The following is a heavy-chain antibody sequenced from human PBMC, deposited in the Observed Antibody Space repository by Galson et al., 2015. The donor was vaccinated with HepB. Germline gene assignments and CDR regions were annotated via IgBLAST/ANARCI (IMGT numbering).Heavy chain of an antibody. V-gene: IGHV3-30*18. CDR1: GFTFSTYV. CDR3: AKAGLDPEVLFSFHY. J-gene: IGHJ4*02. CDR2: ISYYGTNR. Sequence: SLRLSCAASGFTFSTYVMHWVRQCPGGGLEWVAVISYYGTNRFYADSGKGRFTVSRDNSKKTLSLQMNSLRADDTAVYYCAKAGLDPEVLFSFHYWGLGTLVTVSS. D-gene: IGHD1-14*01.